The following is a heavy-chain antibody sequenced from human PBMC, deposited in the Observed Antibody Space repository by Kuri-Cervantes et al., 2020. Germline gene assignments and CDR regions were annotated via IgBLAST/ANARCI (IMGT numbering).Heavy chain of an antibody. V-gene: IGHV1-46*01. D-gene: IGHD5-18*01. CDR2: INPSGGST. Sequence: ASVKVSCKTSGYTFTIYCVHWVRRVPGQGLEWMGMINPSGGSTSYAQKFQGRVSMTRDTSASTAYMELSSLRSEDTAVYYCARVQLWSGLFYMDVWGKGTTVTVSS. CDR3: ARVQLWSGLFYMDV. CDR1: GYTFTIYC. J-gene: IGHJ6*03.